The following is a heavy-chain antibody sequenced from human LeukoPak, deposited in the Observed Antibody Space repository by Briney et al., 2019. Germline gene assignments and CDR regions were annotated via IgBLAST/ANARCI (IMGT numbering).Heavy chain of an antibody. CDR3: ARGLTYYDFWSGYLPANYYYYYMDV. D-gene: IGHD3-3*01. CDR1: GYTFTSYD. Sequence: GASVKVSCKASGYTFTSYDINWVRQATGQGLEWMGWMNPNSGNTGYAQKFQGRVTMTRNTSISTAYMELSSLRSEDTAVYYCARGLTYYDFWSGYLPANYYYYYMDVWGKGTTVTVSS. J-gene: IGHJ6*03. V-gene: IGHV1-8*01. CDR2: MNPNSGNT.